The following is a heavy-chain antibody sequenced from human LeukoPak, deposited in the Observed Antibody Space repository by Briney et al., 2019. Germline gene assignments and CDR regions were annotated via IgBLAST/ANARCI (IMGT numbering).Heavy chain of an antibody. J-gene: IGHJ3*02. CDR1: GFTFSDYW. D-gene: IGHD2/OR15-2a*01. V-gene: IGHV3-7*04. CDR2: IKHDASEK. Sequence: GGSLRLSCVASGFTFSDYWMSWVRQAPGKGLEWVAHIKHDASEKYYVDSVKGRFTISRDNAKNSLYLPMNSLRSEDTAVYYCARTTKYSFDIWGQGAMVTVSS. CDR3: ARTTKYSFDI.